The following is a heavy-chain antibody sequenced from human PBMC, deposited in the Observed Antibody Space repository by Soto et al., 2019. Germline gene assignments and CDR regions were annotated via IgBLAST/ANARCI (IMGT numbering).Heavy chain of an antibody. D-gene: IGHD3-9*01. Sequence: GGSLRLSCAASGFTFSDYYMSWIRQAPGKGLEWVSYISSSGSTIYYADSVKGRFTISRDNAKNSLYLQMNSLRAEDTAVYYCARDQAGYYDILTGYYSPKAQIWISAFDIWGQGTMVTVSS. CDR2: ISSSGSTI. V-gene: IGHV3-11*01. CDR3: ARDQAGYYDILTGYYSPKAQIWISAFDI. J-gene: IGHJ3*02. CDR1: GFTFSDYY.